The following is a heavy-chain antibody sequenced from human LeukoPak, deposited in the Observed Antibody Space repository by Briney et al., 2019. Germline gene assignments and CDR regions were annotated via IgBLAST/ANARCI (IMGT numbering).Heavy chain of an antibody. V-gene: IGHV1-69*05. CDR3: ARTYYYDSSGYLGAFDY. Sequence: SVKVSCKASGGTFSSYSISWVRQAPGQGLEWMGGIIPIFGTANYAQKFQGRVTITTDESTSTAYMELSSLRSEDTAVYYCARTYYYDSSGYLGAFDYWGQGTLATVSS. CDR2: IIPIFGTA. CDR1: GGTFSSYS. D-gene: IGHD3-22*01. J-gene: IGHJ4*02.